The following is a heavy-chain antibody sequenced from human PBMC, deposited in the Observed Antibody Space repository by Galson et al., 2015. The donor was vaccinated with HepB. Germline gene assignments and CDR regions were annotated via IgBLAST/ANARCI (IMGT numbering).Heavy chain of an antibody. Sequence: SLRLSCAASGFTFNTYPMHWVRQAPGKGLEWVAVISYHGINEYYADFVKGRFSISRDNSRNTLYLQMISLTVEDTALYYCARGSAAGTWGYGMGVWGQGTTVTVSS. D-gene: IGHD6-19*01. CDR2: ISYHGINE. V-gene: IGHV3-30-3*01. CDR1: GFTFNTYP. J-gene: IGHJ6*02. CDR3: ARGSAAGTWGYGMGV.